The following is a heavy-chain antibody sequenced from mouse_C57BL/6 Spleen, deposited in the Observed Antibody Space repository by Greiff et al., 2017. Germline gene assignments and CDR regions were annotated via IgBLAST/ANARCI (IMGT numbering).Heavy chain of an antibody. CDR3: AILYYGGSLFDY. Sequence: EVMLVESGGGLVKPGGSLKLSCAASGFTFSDYGMHWVRQAPEKGLEWVAYISSGSSTVYYADTVKGRFTISRANAKNTLFLQMTSVRSEDTAMYYCAILYYGGSLFDYWGQGTTLTVSS. D-gene: IGHD1-1*01. CDR1: GFTFSDYG. J-gene: IGHJ2*01. CDR2: ISSGSSTV. V-gene: IGHV5-17*01.